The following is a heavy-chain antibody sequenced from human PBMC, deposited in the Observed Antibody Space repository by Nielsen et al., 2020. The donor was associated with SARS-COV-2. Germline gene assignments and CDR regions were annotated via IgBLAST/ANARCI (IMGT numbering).Heavy chain of an antibody. CDR1: GGSISSGGYY. Sequence: SETLSLTCTVSGGSISSGGYYWSWIRQHPGKGLEWIGYIYYSGSTYYNPSLKSRVTISVDTSKNQFSLKLSSVTAADTAVYYCARRGDGYKIDYWGQGTLVTVSS. J-gene: IGHJ4*02. V-gene: IGHV4-31*03. CDR3: ARRGDGYKIDY. D-gene: IGHD5-24*01. CDR2: IYYSGST.